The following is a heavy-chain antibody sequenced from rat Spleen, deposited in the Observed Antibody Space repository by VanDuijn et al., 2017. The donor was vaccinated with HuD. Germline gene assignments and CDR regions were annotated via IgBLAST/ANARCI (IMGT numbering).Heavy chain of an antibody. CDR2: ISSGGGGT. D-gene: IGHD1-9*01. CDR3: VRHGYTRYYFYY. J-gene: IGHJ2*01. Sequence: EVQLVESGGGLVQPGRSLKLSCTASGFTFSTFPMVWVRQAPKKGLEWVASISSGGGGTYYADSVEGRFTISRDNAKSTLYLQMDSLRSEDTASYYCVRHGYTRYYFYYCGQVVMVTVSS. V-gene: IGHV5-25*01. CDR1: GFTFSTFP.